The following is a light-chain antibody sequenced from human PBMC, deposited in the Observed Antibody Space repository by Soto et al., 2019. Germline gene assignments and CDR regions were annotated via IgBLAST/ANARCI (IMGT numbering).Light chain of an antibody. CDR1: QSISSS. CDR3: HQYNNWPRT. J-gene: IGKJ1*01. Sequence: EVVMTQSPATLSVSPGERATLSSRAGQSISSSLAWYQQKPGQTPRLLIYGTSTRATGIPARFSGSGSGTEFTLTISSLQSEDFAVYYCHQYNNWPRTFGQGTKVEI. CDR2: GTS. V-gene: IGKV3-15*01.